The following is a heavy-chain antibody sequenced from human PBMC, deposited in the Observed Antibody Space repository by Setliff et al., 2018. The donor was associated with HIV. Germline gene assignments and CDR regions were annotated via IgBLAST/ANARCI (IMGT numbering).Heavy chain of an antibody. CDR1: GGSLSSSSYY. D-gene: IGHD6-19*01. CDR3: ARHDGGGWYVRVFATSFDY. Sequence: SETLSXXXTVSGGSLSSSSYYWGWIRQPPGKGLEWIGSIYYSGRTYSNPSLKSRVTISVDTSKTQFSLKLSSVTAADTAVYYCARHDGGGWYVRVFATSFDYWGQGTLVTVSS. CDR2: IYYSGRT. J-gene: IGHJ4*02. V-gene: IGHV4-39*01.